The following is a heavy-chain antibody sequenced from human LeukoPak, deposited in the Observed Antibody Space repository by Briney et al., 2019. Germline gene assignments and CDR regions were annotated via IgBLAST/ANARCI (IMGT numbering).Heavy chain of an antibody. Sequence: PSETLSLTCAVYGGSFSGYYWSWIRQPPGKGLEWIGEINHSGSTNYNPSLKSRVTIPVDTSKNQFSLKLSSVTAADTAVYYCARRPYCSSTSCPGGFDYWGQGTLVTVSS. CDR1: GGSFSGYY. CDR2: INHSGST. CDR3: ARRPYCSSTSCPGGFDY. D-gene: IGHD2-2*01. J-gene: IGHJ4*02. V-gene: IGHV4-34*01.